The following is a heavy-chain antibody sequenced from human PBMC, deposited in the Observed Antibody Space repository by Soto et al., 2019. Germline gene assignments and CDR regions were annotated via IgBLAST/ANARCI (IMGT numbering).Heavy chain of an antibody. V-gene: IGHV3-66*01. D-gene: IGHD4-17*01. J-gene: IGHJ4*02. CDR1: GFTVSSNY. Sequence: EVQLVESGGGLVQPGGSLRLSCAASGFTVSSNYMSWVRQAPGKGLEWVSVIYSGGSTYYADSVKGRFTISRDNSKNTLYLQMNSLRAEDTAVYYCARDRSSSGDYVGGYWGQGTLVTVSS. CDR3: ARDRSSSGDYVGGY. CDR2: IYSGGST.